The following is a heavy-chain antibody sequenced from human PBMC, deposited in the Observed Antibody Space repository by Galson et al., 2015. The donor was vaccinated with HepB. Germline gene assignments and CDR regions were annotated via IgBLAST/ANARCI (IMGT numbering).Heavy chain of an antibody. Sequence: LSLTCAVYGGSFSGYYWSWIRQPPGKGLEWIGEINHSGSTNYNPSLKSRVTISVDTSKNQFSLKLSSVTAADTAVYYCARATGSGRYRRRPYYFDYGDQGSLAPVVKVVLVIAAGDYVTEDWYFDLWGRGTLVTVSS. CDR3: ARATGSGRYRRRPYYFDYGDQGSLAPVVKVVLVIAAGDYVTEDWYFDL. CDR1: GGSFSGYY. D-gene: IGHD4-17*01. V-gene: IGHV4-34*01. CDR2: INHSGST. J-gene: IGHJ2*01.